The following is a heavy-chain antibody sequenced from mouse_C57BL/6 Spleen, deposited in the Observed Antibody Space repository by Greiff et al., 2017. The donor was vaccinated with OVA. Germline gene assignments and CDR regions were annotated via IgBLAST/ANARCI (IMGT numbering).Heavy chain of an antibody. CDR2: VYPYNGGT. CDR1: GFTFTDYY. CDR3: ARDYGSSPNWYFDV. J-gene: IGHJ1*03. V-gene: IGHV1-36*01. D-gene: IGHD1-1*01. Sequence: EVQLQESGPVLVKPGPSVKISCKASGFTFTDYYMHWVKQSHGKSLEWIGLVYPYNGGTSYNQKFKGKATLTVDTSSSTAYMELNSLTSEDSAVDYCARDYGSSPNWYFDVWGTGTTVTVSS.